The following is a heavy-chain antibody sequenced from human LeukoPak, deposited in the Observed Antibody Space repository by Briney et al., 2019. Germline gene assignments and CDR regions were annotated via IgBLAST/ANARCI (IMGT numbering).Heavy chain of an antibody. CDR1: GFTLSSYG. J-gene: IGHJ4*02. Sequence: GGSLRLSCAASGFTLSSYGMSWVRQAPGKGLEWVSTISGSGGRTYYADSVKGRFTISRDNSKNTLYLQMNSLRAEDTAVYYCASLYYGGNNFDYWGQGTLVTVSS. V-gene: IGHV3-23*01. CDR3: ASLYYGGNNFDY. D-gene: IGHD4-23*01. CDR2: ISGSGGRT.